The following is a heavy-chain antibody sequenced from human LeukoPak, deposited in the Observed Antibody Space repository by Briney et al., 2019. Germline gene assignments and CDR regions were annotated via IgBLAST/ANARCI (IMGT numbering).Heavy chain of an antibody. CDR3: ARHFFVGAEDAFGI. CDR2: IYYSGST. Sequence: SETLSLTCTVSGGSISSYYWSWIRQPPGKGLEWIGYIYYSGSTNYNPSLKSRVTISVDTSKNQFSLKLSSVTAADTAVYYCARHFFVGAEDAFGIWGQGTLVTVSS. J-gene: IGHJ3*02. CDR1: GGSISSYY. D-gene: IGHD2/OR15-2a*01. V-gene: IGHV4-59*01.